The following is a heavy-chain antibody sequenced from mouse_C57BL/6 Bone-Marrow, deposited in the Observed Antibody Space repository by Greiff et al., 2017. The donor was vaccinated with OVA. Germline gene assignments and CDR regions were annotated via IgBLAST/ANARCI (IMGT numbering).Heavy chain of an antibody. V-gene: IGHV1-81*01. CDR3: ARSVSYVYYFDY. CDR2: IYPRSGNT. Sequence: QVQLQQSGAELARPGASVKLSCKASGYTFTSYGISWVKQRTGQGLEWIGGIYPRSGNTYYNEKFKGKATLTADKSSSTAYMELRSLTSEDSAVYFCARSVSYVYYFDYWGQGTTLTVSS. J-gene: IGHJ2*01. CDR1: GYTFTSYG. D-gene: IGHD2-12*01.